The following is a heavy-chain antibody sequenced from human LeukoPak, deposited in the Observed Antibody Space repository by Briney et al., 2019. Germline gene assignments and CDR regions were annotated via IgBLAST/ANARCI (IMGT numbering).Heavy chain of an antibody. Sequence: GGSLRLSCAAPGFTFTKYALGWVRQAPGQGLGWVSAISGDGGSTYHADSVKGRFTISRDNYKNTVYLQMNSLRVEGTAVYYCAKSEEGREDILPFDHWGQGSQVSVSS. D-gene: IGHD3-10*01. CDR3: AKSEEGREDILPFDH. V-gene: IGHV3-23*01. CDR1: GFTFTKYA. J-gene: IGHJ5*02. CDR2: ISGDGGST.